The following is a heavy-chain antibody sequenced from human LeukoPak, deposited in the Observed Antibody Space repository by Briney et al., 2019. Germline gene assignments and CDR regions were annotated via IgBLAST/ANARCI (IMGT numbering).Heavy chain of an antibody. Sequence: PSETMSLTCAVYGGSLSGYYWSWIRQRPRKGMEWIGEINHSGSTNYHPSLNSRVTISVDTSKNTFSLKLSSVTAADTAVYYCARGSPYGRNWFDPWGQGTLVTVSS. J-gene: IGHJ5*02. CDR1: GGSLSGYY. CDR2: INHSGST. D-gene: IGHD3-10*01. V-gene: IGHV4-34*01. CDR3: ARGSPYGRNWFDP.